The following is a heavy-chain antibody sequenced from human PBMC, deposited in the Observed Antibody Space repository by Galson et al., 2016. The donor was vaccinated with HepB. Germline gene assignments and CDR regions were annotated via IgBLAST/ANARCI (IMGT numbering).Heavy chain of an antibody. CDR2: IIPKFGTT. Sequence: SVKVSCKASGGSFGSDALGWVRQAPGQGLEWMGGIIPKFGTTTYAQKFQDRVTITADQSTSTAYMELSSLRSEDTAAYYCARSYCTGGSCINPLSDFDLCGRATLVIVSS. V-gene: IGHV1-69*13. J-gene: IGHJ2*01. CDR1: GGSFGSDA. CDR3: ARSYCTGGSCINPLSDFDL. D-gene: IGHD2-15*01.